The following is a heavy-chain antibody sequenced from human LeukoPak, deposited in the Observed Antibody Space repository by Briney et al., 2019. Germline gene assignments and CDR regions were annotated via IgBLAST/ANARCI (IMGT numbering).Heavy chain of an antibody. CDR1: GFTFSDYY. D-gene: IGHD5-18*01. CDR2: ISSSSSYT. CDR3: ARVNSFGFDY. J-gene: IGHJ4*02. Sequence: GGSLRLSCVASGFTFSDYYMSWIRQAPGKGLEWVSYISSSSSYTNYADSVKGRFTISRDNAKNSLYLQMNSLRAEDTAVYYCARVNSFGFDYWGQGTLVTVSS. V-gene: IGHV3-11*06.